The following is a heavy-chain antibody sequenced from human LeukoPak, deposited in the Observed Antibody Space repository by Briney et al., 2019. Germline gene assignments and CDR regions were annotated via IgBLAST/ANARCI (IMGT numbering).Heavy chain of an antibody. D-gene: IGHD2-21*02. CDR1: GFTFSSYA. CDR2: ISGSGGST. V-gene: IGHV3-23*01. Sequence: PGGSLRLSCAASGFTFSSYAMSWVRQAPGKGLEWVSAISGSGGSTYYADSVKGRFTISRDISKNTLYLQMNSLRAEDTAVYYCAKDGVGGVPAIGGYFDYWGQGTLVTVSS. CDR3: AKDGVGGVPAIGGYFDY. J-gene: IGHJ4*02.